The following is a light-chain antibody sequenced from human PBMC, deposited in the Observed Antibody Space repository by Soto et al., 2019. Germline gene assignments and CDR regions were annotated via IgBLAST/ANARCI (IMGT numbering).Light chain of an antibody. CDR2: GAS. V-gene: IGKV3D-20*02. CDR3: QQRSNWPIT. CDR1: QSVSSNY. Sequence: EIVVTQSPATLSVSPGERATLSCMASQSVSSNYLAWYQQKPGQAPRLLIYGASTRATGIPDRFSGSGSGTDFTLTISSLEPEDFAVYYCQQRSNWPITFGQGTRLEIK. J-gene: IGKJ5*01.